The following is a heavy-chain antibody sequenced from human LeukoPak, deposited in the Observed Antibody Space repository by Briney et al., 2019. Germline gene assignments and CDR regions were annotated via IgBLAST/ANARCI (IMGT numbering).Heavy chain of an antibody. V-gene: IGHV3-7*01. J-gene: IGHJ6*03. CDR2: INEDGSEK. CDR3: ARSNSGLRLGELSLYYYYYYMDV. Sequence: PGGSLRLSCEGTGFSFGIYWMSWVRQAPGKGLEWVANINEDGSEKYYVDSVKGRFTISRDNGKNALYLQMKSLRAEDTAVYYCARSNSGLRLGELSLYYYYYYMDVWGKGTTVTVSS. D-gene: IGHD3-16*02. CDR1: GFSFGIYW.